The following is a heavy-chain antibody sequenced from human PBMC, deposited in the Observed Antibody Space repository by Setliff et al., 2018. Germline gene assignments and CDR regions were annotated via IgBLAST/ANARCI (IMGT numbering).Heavy chain of an antibody. J-gene: IGHJ3*01. D-gene: IGHD4-17*01. CDR2: FRGGGGPT. Sequence: LGGSLRLSCAGSGFSFSNYAMSWVRQAPGMGLDWVSSFRGGGGPTYYADSVKGRFTISRDISKNTVYLQMNSLRVEDTAVYFCAKVYRDYGNSVDAFDVWGQGTMVTVSS. CDR1: GFSFSNYA. CDR3: AKVYRDYGNSVDAFDV. V-gene: IGHV3-23*01.